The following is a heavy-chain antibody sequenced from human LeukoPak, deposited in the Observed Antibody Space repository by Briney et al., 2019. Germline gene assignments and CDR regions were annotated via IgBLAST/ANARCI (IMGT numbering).Heavy chain of an antibody. D-gene: IGHD6-13*01. CDR1: GYTFTSYG. V-gene: IGHV1-18*01. Sequence: ASVKVSCKASGYTFTSYGISWVRQAPGQGLEWMGWISAHNGDTNYAQKFQGRVSMTTDTSTSTGYMELRSLTSDDTAVYYCARGLRAAAATGALDIWGQGTMVTVSS. CDR3: ARGLRAAAATGALDI. CDR2: ISAHNGDT. J-gene: IGHJ3*02.